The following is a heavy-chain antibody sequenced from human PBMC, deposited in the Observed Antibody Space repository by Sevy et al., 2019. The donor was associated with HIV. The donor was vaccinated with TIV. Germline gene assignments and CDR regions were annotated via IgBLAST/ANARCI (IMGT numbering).Heavy chain of an antibody. V-gene: IGHV3-23*01. Sequence: GGSLRLSCAASRFTFSSYAMSWVRQAPGKGLEWVSAISGSGGSTYYSDSVKGRFTISRDNSKNTLYLQMNSLRAEDTAVCYCASRTYYYDSSGYYRDYWGQGTLVTVSS. CDR1: RFTFSSYA. CDR2: ISGSGGST. D-gene: IGHD3-22*01. CDR3: ASRTYYYDSSGYYRDY. J-gene: IGHJ4*02.